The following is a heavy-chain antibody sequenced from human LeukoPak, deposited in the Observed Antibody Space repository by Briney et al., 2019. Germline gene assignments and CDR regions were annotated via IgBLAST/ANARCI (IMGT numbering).Heavy chain of an antibody. D-gene: IGHD3-10*01. V-gene: IGHV4-59*08. Sequence: SETLSLTCTVSGGSISSYYWSWIRQPPGKGLEWLGYIYYSGSTNYNPSLKSRVTISVDTSKNQFSLKLSSVTAADTAVYYCARRTRALDGSGSYNWFNPWGQGTLVTVSS. CDR1: GGSISSYY. CDR2: IYYSGST. CDR3: ARRTRALDGSGSYNWFNP. J-gene: IGHJ5*02.